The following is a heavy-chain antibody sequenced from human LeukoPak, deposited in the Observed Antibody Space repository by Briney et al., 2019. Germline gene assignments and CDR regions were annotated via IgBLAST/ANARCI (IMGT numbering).Heavy chain of an antibody. D-gene: IGHD1-26*01. Sequence: TSETLSLNCTVSGGSISSSGYYWGWIRQPPGKGLEWLASIYYSGSTYYNPSLKSRVTISVDTSKHQLSLKLSSLTAADTAVYYCARHEYSGSYYGLSWFDPWGQGTLVTVSS. J-gene: IGHJ5*02. CDR3: ARHEYSGSYYGLSWFDP. CDR1: GGSISSSGYY. CDR2: IYYSGST. V-gene: IGHV4-39*01.